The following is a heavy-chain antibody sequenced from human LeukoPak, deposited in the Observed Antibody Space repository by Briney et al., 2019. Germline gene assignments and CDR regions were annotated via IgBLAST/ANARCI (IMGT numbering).Heavy chain of an antibody. V-gene: IGHV4-59*01. CDR2: IYYSGST. J-gene: IGHJ6*03. D-gene: IGHD3-3*01. CDR3: AGRYGITIFGVRIPYYMDV. CDR1: GGSLTYYY. Sequence: SETLSLTCSVSGGSLTYYYWTWIRQPPGRRPEWIGFIYYSGSTNYNPSLESRVAFSVDTSKNQVSLKLSSVTAADTAVYYCAGRYGITIFGVRIPYYMDVWGKGTTVTVSS.